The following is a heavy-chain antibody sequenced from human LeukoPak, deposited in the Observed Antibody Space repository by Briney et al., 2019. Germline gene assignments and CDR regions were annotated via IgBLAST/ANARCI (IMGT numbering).Heavy chain of an antibody. CDR2: IYYSGST. CDR1: GGSISSSSYY. D-gene: IGHD6-19*01. Sequence: SETLSLTCTVSGGSISSSSYYWGWIRQPPGKGLEWIGSIYYSGSTYYNPSLKSRVTISVDTSKNQFSLKLSSVTAADTAVYYCARQSSGWYFDYWGQGTLVTASS. J-gene: IGHJ4*02. CDR3: ARQSSGWYFDY. V-gene: IGHV4-39*01.